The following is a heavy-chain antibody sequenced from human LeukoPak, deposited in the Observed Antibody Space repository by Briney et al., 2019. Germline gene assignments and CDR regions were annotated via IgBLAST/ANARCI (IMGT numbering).Heavy chain of an antibody. CDR3: ARGHSVVVVSATRRGVLLDP. D-gene: IGHD2-15*01. Sequence: PSETLSLTCTVSGGSISSYYWSWIRKPAGKGLEWIGRIYTSGSTNYNPSLKRRVPMSVDTSKNQFSLKLSSVTAAATAVYYCARGHSVVVVSATRRGVLLDPWGQGT. CDR1: GGSISSYY. CDR2: IYTSGST. J-gene: IGHJ5*02. V-gene: IGHV4-4*07.